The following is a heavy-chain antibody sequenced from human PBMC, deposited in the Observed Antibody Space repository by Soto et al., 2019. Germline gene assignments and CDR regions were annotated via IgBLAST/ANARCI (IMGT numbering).Heavy chain of an antibody. CDR3: AKDRGRYCTSTTCYHGMDV. V-gene: IGHV3-30-3*01. CDR2: ISYDGSNK. CDR1: GFTFSSYA. D-gene: IGHD2-2*01. J-gene: IGHJ6*02. Sequence: GGSLRLSCAASGFTFSSYAMHWVRQAPGKGLEWVAVISYDGSNKYYADSVKGRFTISRDNSKNTLYLHMNSLRAEDTAVFHCAKDRGRYCTSTTCYHGMDVWGQGTTVTVSS.